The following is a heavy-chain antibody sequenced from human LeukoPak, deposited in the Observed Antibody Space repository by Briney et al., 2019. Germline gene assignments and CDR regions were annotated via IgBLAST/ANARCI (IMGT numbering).Heavy chain of an antibody. V-gene: IGHV1-24*01. D-gene: IGHD6-19*01. CDR1: GYTLTELS. Sequence: ASVKVSCKVSGYTLTELSMHWVRQAPGEGLEWMGGFDPEDGETIYAQKFQGRVTMTEDASTDTAYMEVSSLRSEDTAVYYCAPSWGSSGWYSWFDPWGQGTLVTVSS. CDR3: APSWGSSGWYSWFDP. CDR2: FDPEDGET. J-gene: IGHJ5*02.